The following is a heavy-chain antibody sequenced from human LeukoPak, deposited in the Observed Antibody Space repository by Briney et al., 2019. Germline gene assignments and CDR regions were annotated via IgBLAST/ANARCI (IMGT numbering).Heavy chain of an antibody. CDR1: GGSISSYY. CDR3: ARIQRWELLVIDY. J-gene: IGHJ4*02. V-gene: IGHV4-39*07. Sequence: SETLSLTCTVSGGSISSYYWGWIRQPPGKGLEWIGSIYYSGSTYYNPSLKSRVTISVDTSKNQFSLKLSSVTAADTAVYYCARIQRWELLVIDYWGQGTLVTVSS. CDR2: IYYSGST. D-gene: IGHD1-26*01.